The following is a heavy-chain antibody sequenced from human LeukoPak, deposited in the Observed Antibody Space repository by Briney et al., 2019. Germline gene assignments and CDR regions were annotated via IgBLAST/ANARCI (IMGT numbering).Heavy chain of an antibody. V-gene: IGHV3-7*03. CDR3: AGRVTGYSSGYVY. J-gene: IGHJ4*02. CDR1: GFPFSSYW. D-gene: IGHD5-18*01. Sequence: PGGSLRLSCVASGFPFSSYWMTWVRQAPGKGLEWVANIKQDGSKKSYVDSVKGRFTISRDNSENIVYLQMNNLRAEDTAVYYCAGRVTGYSSGYVYWGQGTLVTVSS. CDR2: IKQDGSKK.